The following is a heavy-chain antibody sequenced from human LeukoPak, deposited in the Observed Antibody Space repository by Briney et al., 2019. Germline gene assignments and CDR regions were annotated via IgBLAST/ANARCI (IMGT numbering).Heavy chain of an antibody. V-gene: IGHV3-23*01. CDR3: ASFTNVDTAMAPWAYFDY. Sequence: PGGSLRLSCAASGFTFSSYAMSWVRQAPGKGLEWVSAISGSGGSTYYADSVKGRFTISRDNSKNTLYLQMNSLRAEDTAVYYCASFTNVDTAMAPWAYFDYWGQGTLVTVSS. D-gene: IGHD5-18*01. J-gene: IGHJ4*02. CDR2: ISGSGGST. CDR1: GFTFSSYA.